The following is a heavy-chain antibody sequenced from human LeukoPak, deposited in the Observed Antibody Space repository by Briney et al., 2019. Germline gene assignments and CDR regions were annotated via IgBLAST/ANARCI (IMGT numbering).Heavy chain of an antibody. J-gene: IGHJ4*02. V-gene: IGHV1-69*13. CDR3: ARPRYSSGYPYYFDY. CDR1: RGTFGSYA. CDR2: IIPIFGTA. Sequence: SVKVSCKASRGTFGSYAISWVRQAPGQGLEWMGGIIPIFGTANYAQKFQGRVTITADESTSTAYMELSSLRSEDTAVYYCARPRYSSGYPYYFDYWGQGTLVTVSS. D-gene: IGHD3-22*01.